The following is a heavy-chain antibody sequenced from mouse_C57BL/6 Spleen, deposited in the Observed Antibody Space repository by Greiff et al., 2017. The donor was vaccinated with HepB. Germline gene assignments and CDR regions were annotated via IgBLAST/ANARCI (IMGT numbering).Heavy chain of an antibody. Sequence: QVQLQQSGAELVMPGASVKLSCKASGYTFTSYWMHWVKQRPGQGLEWIGEIDPSDSYTNYNQKFKGKSTLTVDKSSSTAYMQLSSLTSEDSAVYYCAIIFPYYYGSSYFDYWGQGTTLTVSS. CDR2: IDPSDSYT. D-gene: IGHD1-1*01. V-gene: IGHV1-69*01. CDR3: AIIFPYYYGSSYFDY. CDR1: GYTFTSYW. J-gene: IGHJ2*01.